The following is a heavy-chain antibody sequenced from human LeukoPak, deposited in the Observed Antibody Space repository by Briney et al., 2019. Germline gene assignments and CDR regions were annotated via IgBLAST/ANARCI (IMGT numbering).Heavy chain of an antibody. Sequence: GGSLRLSCAASGFTFDDYAMPWVRQAPGKGLEWVSGISWNSGSIGYADSVKGRFTISRDNAKNSLYLQMNSLRAEDTALYYCAKGDDSSGYSSFDYWGQGTLVTVSS. V-gene: IGHV3-9*01. CDR2: ISWNSGSI. CDR3: AKGDDSSGYSSFDY. D-gene: IGHD3-22*01. CDR1: GFTFDDYA. J-gene: IGHJ4*02.